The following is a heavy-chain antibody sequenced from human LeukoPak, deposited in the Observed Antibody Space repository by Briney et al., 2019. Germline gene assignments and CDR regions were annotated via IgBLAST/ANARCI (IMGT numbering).Heavy chain of an antibody. V-gene: IGHV4-59*01. CDR3: ARDRSSQNWFDP. CDR1: GASISSYY. Sequence: SETLSLTCTVSGASISSYYWSWIRQPPGKGLEWIGYVYYSGNTNYNPSLKSRVTMSVDTSKNQFSLKLSSVTAADTAVYYCARDRSSQNWFDPWGQGTLVTVSS. CDR2: VYYSGNT. J-gene: IGHJ5*02.